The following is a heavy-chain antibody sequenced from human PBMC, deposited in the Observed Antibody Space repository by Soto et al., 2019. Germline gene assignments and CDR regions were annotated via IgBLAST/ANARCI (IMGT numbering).Heavy chain of an antibody. D-gene: IGHD2-15*01. CDR1: GGSIIDGQTY. V-gene: IGHV4-31*03. J-gene: IGHJ4*02. CDR2: INYRGTT. CDR3: ARDAPGVAPY. Sequence: TLPLTCTFSGGSIIDGQTYLNWIRQHPERGLEWMGYINYRGTTNYSPALKSRILISIDTSKNQFSLRLTSVTAADTAVYYCARDAPGVAPYWGQGTLVTVS.